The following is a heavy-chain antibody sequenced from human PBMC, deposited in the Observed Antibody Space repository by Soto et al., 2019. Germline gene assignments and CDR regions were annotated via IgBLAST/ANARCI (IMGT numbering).Heavy chain of an antibody. D-gene: IGHD3-10*01. J-gene: IGHJ4*02. Sequence: QVQLVHSGTEVKKPGSSVKVSCTASGDTFSFYTINWVRQAPGLGLEWVGRINPIVSMSNYAQKFQGRDSMTADKSTSTAYMELRSLRSDDTAMYFCAASYGSGYRAFDYWGQGALVIVSS. CDR2: INPIVSMS. CDR3: AASYGSGYRAFDY. V-gene: IGHV1-69*02. CDR1: GDTFSFYT.